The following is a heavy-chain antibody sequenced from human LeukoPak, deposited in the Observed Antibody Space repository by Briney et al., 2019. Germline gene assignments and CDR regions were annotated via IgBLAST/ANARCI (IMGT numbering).Heavy chain of an antibody. V-gene: IGHV3-21*01. CDR1: GFTFSSYS. J-gene: IGHJ4*02. Sequence: KPGGSLRLSCAASGFTFSSYSMNWVRQAPGKGLEWVSSISSSSSYIYYANSVKGRFTISRDNAKNSLYLQMNSLRAQDTAVYYCARADGFADYWGQGTLVTVSS. CDR2: ISSSSSYI. CDR3: ARADGFADY. D-gene: IGHD5-24*01.